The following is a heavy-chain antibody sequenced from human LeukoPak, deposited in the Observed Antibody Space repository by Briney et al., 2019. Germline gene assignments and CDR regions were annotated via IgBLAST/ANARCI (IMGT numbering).Heavy chain of an antibody. V-gene: IGHV3-48*01. CDR2: ITSSSSTI. Sequence: PGGSLRLSCAASGFTFSSYNMNWVRQAPGKGLEWVSYITSSSSTIYYADSVKGRSTISRDNSKNTLYLQMNSLRAEDTAVYYCAKDGYYDSSAYYYVRYFDLWGRGTLVTVSS. CDR3: AKDGYYDSSAYYYVRYFDL. D-gene: IGHD3-22*01. CDR1: GFTFSSYN. J-gene: IGHJ2*01.